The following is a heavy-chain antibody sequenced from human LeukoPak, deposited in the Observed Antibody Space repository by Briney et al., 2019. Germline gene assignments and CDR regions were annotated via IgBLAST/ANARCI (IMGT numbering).Heavy chain of an antibody. CDR3: ANSEQLWLLDY. D-gene: IGHD5-18*01. Sequence: PGGSLRLSCAASGFTFRSHDMSWVRQAPGKGLEWVSGISGSGGSTYYADSVKGRFTISRDNSKNTLYLQMNSLRAEDTAVYYCANSEQLWLLDYWGQGTLVTVSS. V-gene: IGHV3-23*01. CDR2: ISGSGGST. J-gene: IGHJ4*02. CDR1: GFTFRSHD.